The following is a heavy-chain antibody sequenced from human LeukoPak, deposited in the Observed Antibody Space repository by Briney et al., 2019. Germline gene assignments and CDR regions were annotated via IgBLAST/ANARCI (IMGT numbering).Heavy chain of an antibody. CDR3: ARARFGSFRGIDI. CDR1: GFTFSSYW. J-gene: IGHJ3*02. V-gene: IGHV3-7*01. Sequence: PGGSLRLSCAASGFTFSSYWMSWVRQAPGKGLEWVANIKQDGSEKYYVDSVKGRFTISRDNAKNSLYLQMNSLRAEDTAVYYCARARFGSFRGIDIWGQRTMVTVSS. D-gene: IGHD1-26*01. CDR2: IKQDGSEK.